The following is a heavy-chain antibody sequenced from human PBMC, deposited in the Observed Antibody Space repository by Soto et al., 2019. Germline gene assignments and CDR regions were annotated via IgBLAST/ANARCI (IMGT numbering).Heavy chain of an antibody. J-gene: IGHJ6*02. V-gene: IGHV3-33*01. CDR2: IWYDGSNK. CDR3: ARDRSYGLDV. Sequence: QEQLVESGGGVVQPGRSLRLSCAASGFNFRSYGIHWVRQAPGKGLEWVAIIWYDGSNKYYTDSVKGRFTISRDNYKNTLYLQMNSLRAEDTAVYYCARDRSYGLDVWGQVTTVTVSS. CDR1: GFNFRSYG.